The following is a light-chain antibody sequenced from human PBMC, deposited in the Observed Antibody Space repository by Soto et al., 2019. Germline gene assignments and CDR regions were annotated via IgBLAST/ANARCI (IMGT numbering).Light chain of an antibody. J-gene: IGKJ4*01. V-gene: IGKV3-20*01. CDR3: QQYGSSPRLT. CDR1: QSVNSRY. CDR2: GAS. Sequence: EIVLTQSPATLSLSPGERATLSCRASQSVNSRYLAWYQQKAGQAPRLLIYGASSRATGIPDRFSGSGSGTEFTLTIISLQSEDSAVYYCQQYGSSPRLTFGGGTKVDIK.